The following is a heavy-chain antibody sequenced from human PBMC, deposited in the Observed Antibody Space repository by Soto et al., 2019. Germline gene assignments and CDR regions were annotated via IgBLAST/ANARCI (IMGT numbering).Heavy chain of an antibody. CDR1: GGSISSYY. CDR3: ERVWFLVAFDI. V-gene: IGHV4-59*01. D-gene: IGHD3-10*01. Sequence: SETLSLTCTVSGGSISSYYWSWIRQPPGKGLEWIGYIYYSGSTNYNPSLKSRVTISVDTSKNQFSLKLSSVTAADTAVYYCERVWFLVAFDIWGQGTMVTV. CDR2: IYYSGST. J-gene: IGHJ3*02.